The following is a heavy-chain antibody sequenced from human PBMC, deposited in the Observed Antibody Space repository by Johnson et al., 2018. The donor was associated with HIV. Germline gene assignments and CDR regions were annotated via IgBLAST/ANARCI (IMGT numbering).Heavy chain of an antibody. J-gene: IGHJ3*02. CDR1: GFTFSNLW. D-gene: IGHD2/OR15-2a*01. V-gene: IGHV3-74*01. CDR3: VSTVPNSRNAFNI. CDR2: INSDGSIT. Sequence: VQLVESGGGLVQPGGSLGLSCAASGFTFSNLWLHWVRQAPGKGLEWVSRINSDGSITGYADSVKGRVSISRDNGKNTLYLQMWSLSAEDTAVYYCVSTVPNSRNAFNIWGQGTMVTVSS.